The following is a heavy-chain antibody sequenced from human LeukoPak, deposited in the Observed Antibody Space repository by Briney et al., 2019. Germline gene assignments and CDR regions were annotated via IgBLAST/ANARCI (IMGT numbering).Heavy chain of an antibody. D-gene: IGHD1-1*01. V-gene: IGHV1-69*13. CDR3: ARGGARSWSPGLDY. J-gene: IGHJ4*02. CDR2: IIPIFGTA. Sequence: EASVKVSCTASGGTFSSYAISWVRQAPGQGLEWMGGIIPIFGTANYAQKFQGRVTITADESTSTAYMELSSLRSEDTAVYYCARGGARSWSPGLDYWGQETLVTVSS. CDR1: GGTFSSYA.